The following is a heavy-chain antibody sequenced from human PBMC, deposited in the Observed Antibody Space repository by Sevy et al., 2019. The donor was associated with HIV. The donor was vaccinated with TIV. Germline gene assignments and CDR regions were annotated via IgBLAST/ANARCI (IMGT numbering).Heavy chain of an antibody. CDR1: GYTFTSYG. J-gene: IGHJ5*02. Sequence: ASVKVSCKASGYTFTSYGISWVRQAPGQGLEWMGWISAYNGNTNYAQKLQGRVTMTTDTSTSTAYMELRSLSSDDTAVYYCARDLGYCSSTSCYNWFDPWGQGTLVTVSS. V-gene: IGHV1-18*01. CDR3: ARDLGYCSSTSCYNWFDP. D-gene: IGHD2-2*01. CDR2: ISAYNGNT.